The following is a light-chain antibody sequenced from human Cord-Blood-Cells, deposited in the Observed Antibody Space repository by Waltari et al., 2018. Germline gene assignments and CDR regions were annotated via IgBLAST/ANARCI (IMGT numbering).Light chain of an antibody. Sequence: DIQMTQSPSSLSASVGDRVTITCRPSQSISSYLNCYQQKPAKAPKLLIYAASSLQSGVPSRFSCSGSGTDFTLTISSLQPEDFATYYSQQSYSTPPTFSQGTKVEIK. CDR2: AAS. V-gene: IGKV1-39*01. CDR3: QQSYSTPPT. CDR1: QSISSY. J-gene: IGKJ1*01.